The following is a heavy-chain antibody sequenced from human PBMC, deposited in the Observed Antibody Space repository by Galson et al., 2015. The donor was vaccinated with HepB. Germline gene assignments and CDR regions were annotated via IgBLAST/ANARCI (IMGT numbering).Heavy chain of an antibody. V-gene: IGHV3-23*01. CDR1: GFTFSSYA. D-gene: IGHD6-13*01. CDR2: ISGSGGST. CDR3: AKGGIHRHPLKYNWFDP. Sequence: SLRLSCAASGFTFSSYAMSWVRQAPGKGLEWVSAISGSGGSTYYADSVKGRFTISRDNSKNTLYLQMNSLRAEDTAVYYCAKGGIHRHPLKYNWFDPWGQGTLVTVSS. J-gene: IGHJ5*02.